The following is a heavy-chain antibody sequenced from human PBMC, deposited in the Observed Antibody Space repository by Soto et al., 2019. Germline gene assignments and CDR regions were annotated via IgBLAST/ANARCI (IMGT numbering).Heavy chain of an antibody. D-gene: IGHD3-10*01. J-gene: IGHJ6*02. CDR3: ARVRESEYYYYYYGMDV. CDR2: IYPGDSDT. Sequence: GESLKISCKGSGYSFTSYWIGWVRQMPGKGLEWMGIIYPGDSDTRYSPSFQGQVTISADKSISTAYLQWSSLKASDTAMYYCARVRESEYYYYYYGMDVWGQGTTVPVSS. CDR1: GYSFTSYW. V-gene: IGHV5-51*01.